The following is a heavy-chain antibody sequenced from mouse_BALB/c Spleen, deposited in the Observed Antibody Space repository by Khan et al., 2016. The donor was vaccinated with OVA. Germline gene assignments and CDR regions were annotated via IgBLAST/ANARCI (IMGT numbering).Heavy chain of an antibody. CDR3: AMQPCSQNKSMDD. Sequence: QVQLKESGPGLVAPSQSLSITCTISGFSLTNYGVHWVRQPPGKGLEWLVVIWSDGTTTYNSALKSRLTIITDNSQSHVFLKMNSLQTDDTAIYFSAMQPCSQNKSMDDWGQGTSVTVSS. J-gene: IGHJ4*01. CDR2: IWSDGTT. D-gene: IGHD1-3*01. V-gene: IGHV2-6-1*01. CDR1: GFSLTNYG.